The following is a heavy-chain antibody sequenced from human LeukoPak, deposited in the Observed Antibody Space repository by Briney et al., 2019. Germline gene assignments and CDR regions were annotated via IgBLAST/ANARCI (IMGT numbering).Heavy chain of an antibody. J-gene: IGHJ4*02. CDR1: GGSFSGYY. CDR3: ARAHHIAAALPIGY. CDR2: INHSGST. D-gene: IGHD6-13*01. V-gene: IGHV4-34*01. Sequence: SETLSLTCAVYGGSFSGYYWSWIRQPPGKGLEWIGEINHSGSTNYNPSLKSRVTISVDTSKNQFSLKLSSVTAADTAVYYCARAHHIAAALPIGYWGQGTLVTVSS.